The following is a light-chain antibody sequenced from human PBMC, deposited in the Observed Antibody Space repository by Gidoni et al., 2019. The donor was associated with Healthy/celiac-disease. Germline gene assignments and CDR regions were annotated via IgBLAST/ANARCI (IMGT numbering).Light chain of an antibody. J-gene: IGKJ2*01. CDR3: QQLNSLYT. Sequence: DIQLTQSPSFLSASVGDRVTINCRASPGISSYLAWYQQKPGKDPKLLIYAASTLQSGVPSRFSCSGSGTEFTLTISSLQPEDFATYYCQQLNSLYTFGQGTKLEIK. CDR2: AAS. CDR1: PGISSY. V-gene: IGKV1-9*01.